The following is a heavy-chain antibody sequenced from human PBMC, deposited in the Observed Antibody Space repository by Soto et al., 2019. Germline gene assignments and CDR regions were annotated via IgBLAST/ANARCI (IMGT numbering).Heavy chain of an antibody. V-gene: IGHV4-31*03. Sequence: PSETLSLTCTVSGGSISSGGYYWSWIRQHPGKGLEWIGYIYYSGSTYYNPSLKSRVTISVDTSKNQFSLNLSSVTAADTAVYYCSSKGAYDSSGYYYGGPADAFDIWGQGTMVTVSS. CDR3: SSKGAYDSSGYYYGGPADAFDI. D-gene: IGHD3-22*01. CDR2: IYYSGST. CDR1: GGSISSGGYY. J-gene: IGHJ3*02.